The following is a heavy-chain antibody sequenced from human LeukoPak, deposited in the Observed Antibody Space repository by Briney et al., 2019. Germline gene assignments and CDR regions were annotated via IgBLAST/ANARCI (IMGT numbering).Heavy chain of an antibody. J-gene: IGHJ4*02. D-gene: IGHD6-13*01. V-gene: IGHV4-39*07. Sequence: SETLSLTCTVSGGSISSSSYYWGWIRQPPGKGLEWIGSIYYSGSTYYNPSLKSRVTISVDTSKNQFSLKLSSVTAADTAVYYCARRKKYSSSWVRLDYWGQGTLVTVSS. CDR2: IYYSGST. CDR1: GGSISSSSYY. CDR3: ARRKKYSSSWVRLDY.